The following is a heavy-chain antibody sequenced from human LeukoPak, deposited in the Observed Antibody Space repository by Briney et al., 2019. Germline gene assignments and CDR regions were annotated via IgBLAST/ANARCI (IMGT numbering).Heavy chain of an antibody. D-gene: IGHD6-13*01. CDR3: ARGGLAAETSGFDY. CDR2: LSTDNDDT. V-gene: IGHV1-8*01. Sequence: ASVKVSCKASGYTFSSHDLNWVRQAPGHGLEWMGWLSTDNDDTGYAQKFQGRVTMTRDTSISTVYMELRSLTSDDTAVYYWARGGLAAETSGFDYWGQGTLVTVSA. J-gene: IGHJ4*02. CDR1: GYTFSSHD.